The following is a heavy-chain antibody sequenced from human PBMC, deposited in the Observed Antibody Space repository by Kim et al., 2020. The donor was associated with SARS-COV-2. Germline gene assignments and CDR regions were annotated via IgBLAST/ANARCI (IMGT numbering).Heavy chain of an antibody. V-gene: IGHV3-15*01. J-gene: IGHJ4*02. CDR3: TTGSQQLGIGFDY. Sequence: GGSLRLSCAASGFTFSNAWMSWVRQAPGKGLEWVGRIKSKTDGGTTDDAAPVKGRFTISRDDSKNTLYLQMNSLKTEDTAVYYCTTGSQQLGIGFDYWGQGTLITVSS. CDR1: GFTFSNAW. CDR2: IKSKTDGGTT. D-gene: IGHD6-13*01.